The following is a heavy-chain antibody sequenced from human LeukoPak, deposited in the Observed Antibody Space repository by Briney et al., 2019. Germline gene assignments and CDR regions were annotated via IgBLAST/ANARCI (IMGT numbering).Heavy chain of an antibody. V-gene: IGHV4-34*01. J-gene: IGHJ4*02. CDR1: GGSFSGYF. D-gene: IGHD3-22*01. Sequence: SETLSLTCVVYGGSFSGYFWSWIRQPPGKGLEWIGEITPSGSTNYNPYLKSRVSISIDTSKKKLSLRLSSVTAAVSAVYYCASSFYYDSRDYWGQGTLVTVSS. CDR2: ITPSGST. CDR3: ASSFYYDSRDY.